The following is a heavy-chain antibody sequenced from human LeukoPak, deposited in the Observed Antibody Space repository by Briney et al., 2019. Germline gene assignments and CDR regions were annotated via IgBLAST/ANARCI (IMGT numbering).Heavy chain of an antibody. CDR1: GYTFSTG. J-gene: IGHJ4*02. CDR3: VKQEDSSSSWNY. V-gene: IGHV3-23*01. D-gene: IGHD6-13*01. CDR2: ISGGGVGT. Sequence: GGSLRLSCAASGYTFSTGMSWVRQAPGKGLEWVSGISGGGVGTYYADSVKGRFTITRDNSKNTLYLQMNRLRAEDTAVYYCVKQEDSSSSWNYWGQGTLVTVSS.